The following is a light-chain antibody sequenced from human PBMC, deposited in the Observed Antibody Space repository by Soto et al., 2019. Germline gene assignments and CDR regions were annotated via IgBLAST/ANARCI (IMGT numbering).Light chain of an antibody. CDR1: SSDVGGYDF. Sequence: QSALTQPASVSGSPGQSITISCTGTSSDVGGYDFVSWYQQFPGKAPKLIIYDVTNRPSGVSHRFSGSKSGNTASLTISGLQAEDESEYYCSSYTSTTTLVVFGGGTKLTVL. J-gene: IGLJ2*01. CDR3: SSYTSTTTLVV. CDR2: DVT. V-gene: IGLV2-14*03.